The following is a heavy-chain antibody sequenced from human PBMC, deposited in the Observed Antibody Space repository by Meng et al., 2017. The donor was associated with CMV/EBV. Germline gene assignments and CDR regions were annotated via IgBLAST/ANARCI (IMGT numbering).Heavy chain of an antibody. D-gene: IGHD3-3*01. CDR3: ARGNYDFWSGYSDIFDY. V-gene: IGHV3-7*01. CDR1: GFTFSSYW. J-gene: IGHJ4*02. CDR2: IKQDGSEK. Sequence: GRSLRLSFAASGFTFSSYWLSWVSQAPGKGMEWVANIKQDGSEKYYVDSVKGRFTISRDNAKNSLYLQMNSLRAEDTAVYYCARGNYDFWSGYSDIFDYWGQGTLVTVSS.